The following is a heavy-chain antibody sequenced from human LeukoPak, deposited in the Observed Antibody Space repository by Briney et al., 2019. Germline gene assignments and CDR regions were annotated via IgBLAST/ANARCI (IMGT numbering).Heavy chain of an antibody. D-gene: IGHD4-23*01. CDR1: GFTFGDYA. CDR2: IRSKAYGGTT. Sequence: QTGGSLRLSFTASGFTFGDYAVSWVRQAPGKGLEWVGFIRSKAYGGTTEYAASVKGRFTISRDDSKSIAYLQMNSLKTEDTAVYYCTTPLRWYDAFDIWGQGTMVTVSS. J-gene: IGHJ3*02. V-gene: IGHV3-49*04. CDR3: TTPLRWYDAFDI.